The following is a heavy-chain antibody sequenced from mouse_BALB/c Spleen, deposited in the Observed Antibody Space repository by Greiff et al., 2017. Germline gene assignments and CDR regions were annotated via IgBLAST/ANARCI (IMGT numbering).Heavy chain of an antibody. CDR1: GFTFSSYA. V-gene: IGHV5-9-3*01. CDR3: ESTNYYGSSSYWYFDV. CDR2: ISSGGSYT. Sequence: EVQRVESGGGLVKPGGSLKLSCAASGFTFSSYAMSWVRQTPEKRLEWVATISSGGSYTYYPDSVKGRFTISRDNAKNTLYLQMSSLRSEDTAMYYGESTNYYGSSSYWYFDVWGEGTTVTVSS. D-gene: IGHD1-1*01. J-gene: IGHJ1*01.